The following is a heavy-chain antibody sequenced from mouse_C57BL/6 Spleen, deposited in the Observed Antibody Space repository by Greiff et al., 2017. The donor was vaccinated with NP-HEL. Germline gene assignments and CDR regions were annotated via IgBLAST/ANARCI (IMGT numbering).Heavy chain of an antibody. CDR2: ISSGGSYT. CDR1: GFTFSSYG. J-gene: IGHJ3*01. V-gene: IGHV5-6*01. Sequence: EVKLMESGGDLVKPGGSLKLSCAASGFTFSSYGMSWVRQTPDKRLEWVATISSGGSYTYYPDSVKGRFTISRDNAKNTLYLQMSSLKSEDTAMYYCARHLTGTGLAYWGQGTLVTVSA. CDR3: ARHLTGTGLAY. D-gene: IGHD4-1*01.